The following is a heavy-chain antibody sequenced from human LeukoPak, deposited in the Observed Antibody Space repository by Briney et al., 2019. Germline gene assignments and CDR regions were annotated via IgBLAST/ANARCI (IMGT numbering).Heavy chain of an antibody. D-gene: IGHD6-25*01. CDR1: GFSFSSFG. CDR3: AKDFVRIARANTPRGHGMDV. CDR2: ISNDGSSK. Sequence: PETSLRLSCAASGFSFSSFGMHWVRQAPGRGLEWVAVISNDGSSKYYGDSLKGRFTISRDNSKNTLFLQMNSLRREDTAVYYCAKDFVRIARANTPRGHGMDVWGQGTTVTVSS. J-gene: IGHJ6*02. V-gene: IGHV3-30*18.